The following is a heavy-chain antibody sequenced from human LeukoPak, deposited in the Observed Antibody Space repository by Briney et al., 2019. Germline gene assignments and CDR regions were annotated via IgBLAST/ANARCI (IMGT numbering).Heavy chain of an antibody. Sequence: GGSLRLSCAASGFTFSDYNMRWIRQATGKGLEWVSSISRSGSTKYYADSVKGRFTISRDNAKNSLFLQMNSLRAEDTAVYYCARDRLFGNLPDYWGQGTLVTVSS. J-gene: IGHJ4*02. CDR2: ISRSGSTK. CDR1: GFTFSDYN. V-gene: IGHV3-11*04. D-gene: IGHD1-7*01. CDR3: ARDRLFGNLPDY.